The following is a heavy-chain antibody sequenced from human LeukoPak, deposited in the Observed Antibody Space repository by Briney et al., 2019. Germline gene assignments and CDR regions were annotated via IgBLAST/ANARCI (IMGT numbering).Heavy chain of an antibody. D-gene: IGHD4-17*01. CDR2: ISSSSSYI. CDR1: GFTFSSYS. V-gene: IGHV3-21*01. Sequence: GGSLRLSCAASGFTFSSYSMNWVRRAPGKGLEWVPSISSSSSYIYYADSVKGRFTISRDNAKNSLYLQMNSLRAEDTAVYYCARDPKGPDDYVPDYWGQGTLVTVSS. CDR3: ARDPKGPDDYVPDY. J-gene: IGHJ4*02.